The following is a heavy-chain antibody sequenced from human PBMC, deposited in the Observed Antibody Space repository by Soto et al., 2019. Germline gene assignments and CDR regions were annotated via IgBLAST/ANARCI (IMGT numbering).Heavy chain of an antibody. CDR2: VYYSGST. Sequence: SETLSFTCTVSGGSISSGGYYWRWIRQHPGKGLEWIGYVYYSGSTYYNPSLKSRVTISVDTSKNQFSLKLSSVTAADTAVYYRATGVVATIGSVDYWGQGTLVTVSS. CDR1: GGSISSGGYY. V-gene: IGHV4-31*03. J-gene: IGHJ4*02. CDR3: ATGVVATIGSVDY. D-gene: IGHD5-12*01.